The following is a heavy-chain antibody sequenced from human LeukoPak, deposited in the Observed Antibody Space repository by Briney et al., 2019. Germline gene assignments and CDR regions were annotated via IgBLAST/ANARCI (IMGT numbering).Heavy chain of an antibody. Sequence: GGSLRLSCGASGFTFSNYGMLWVRQAPGKGLEWVAFIRYDGSNKYYADSVKGRFTISRDNSKNTLYLQMNSLRAEDTAVYYCANDPYYNDTTGYLGDYWGQGTQVTLSS. CDR3: ANDPYYNDTTGYLGDY. CDR2: IRYDGSNK. CDR1: GFTFSNYG. V-gene: IGHV3-30*02. J-gene: IGHJ4*02. D-gene: IGHD3-22*01.